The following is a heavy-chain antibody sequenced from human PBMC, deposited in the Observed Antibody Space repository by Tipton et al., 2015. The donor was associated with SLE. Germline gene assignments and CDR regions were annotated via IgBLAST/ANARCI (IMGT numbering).Heavy chain of an antibody. CDR2: IYYSGCT. CDR1: GGSIRSSSYY. CDR3: ARLLEQWPVGYFDY. D-gene: IGHD6-19*01. J-gene: IGHJ4*02. V-gene: IGHV4-39*01. Sequence: TLSLTCTVSGGSIRSSSYYWGWIRPPPGRGLEWIGCIYYSGCTYYNPSLQSRVTISVDTSKNQFSLKLSSVTAADTAVYYCARLLEQWPVGYFDYWGQGTLVTDSS.